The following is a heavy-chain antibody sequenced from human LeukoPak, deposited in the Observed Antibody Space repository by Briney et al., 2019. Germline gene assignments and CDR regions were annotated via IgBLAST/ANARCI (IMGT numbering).Heavy chain of an antibody. CDR3: AREGTARDAFDI. J-gene: IGHJ3*02. Sequence: PGGSLRLSCAASGFTFSDYSMNWVRQAPGKGLEWVSYINSGSSTIYYVDSVEGRFTISRDNAKNTLYLQMTSLRGEDTAMYYCAREGTARDAFDIWGQGTMVTVSS. CDR2: INSGSSTI. CDR1: GFTFSDYS. V-gene: IGHV3-48*01. D-gene: IGHD2-21*02.